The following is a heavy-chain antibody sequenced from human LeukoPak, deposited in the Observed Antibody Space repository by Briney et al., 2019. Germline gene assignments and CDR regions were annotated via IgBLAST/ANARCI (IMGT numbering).Heavy chain of an antibody. CDR1: GFTFSSYS. CDR2: ISSSSSYI. J-gene: IGHJ4*02. V-gene: IGHV3-21*01. Sequence: PGGSLRLSCAASGFTFSSYSMNWVRQAPGKGLEWVSSISSSSSYIYYADSVKGRFTISRDNAKNSLYLQMNSLRAEDTAVYYCASVPWGSGSYSLDYWGQGTLVTVSS. D-gene: IGHD3-10*01. CDR3: ASVPWGSGSYSLDY.